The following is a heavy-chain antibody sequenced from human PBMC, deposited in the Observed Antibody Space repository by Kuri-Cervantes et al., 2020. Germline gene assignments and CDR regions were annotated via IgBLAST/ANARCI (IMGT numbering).Heavy chain of an antibody. CDR1: GFTFSSYA. J-gene: IGHJ4*02. CDR3: AKVKGRWELLRLQYYFDY. D-gene: IGHD1-26*01. Sequence: GGSLRLSCAASGFTFSSYAMSWVRQAPGKGLEWVSAISGSGGSTYYADSVKGRFTISRDNSKNTLYLQMNSLRAEDTAVYYCAKVKGRWELLRLQYYFDYWGQGTLVPSPQ. V-gene: IGHV3-23*01. CDR2: ISGSGGST.